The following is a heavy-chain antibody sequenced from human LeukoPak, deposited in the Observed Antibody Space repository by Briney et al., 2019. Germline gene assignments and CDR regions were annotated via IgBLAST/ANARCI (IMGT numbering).Heavy chain of an antibody. J-gene: IGHJ4*02. Sequence: GGSLRLSCAASGFTFSSYSMNWVRQAPGKGLEWVSYISSSSSTIYYADSVKGRFTISRDNAKSSLYLQMNSLRAEDTAVYYCARDGGYSYGLWGQGTLVTVSS. CDR2: ISSSSSTI. D-gene: IGHD5-18*01. CDR3: ARDGGYSYGL. V-gene: IGHV3-48*04. CDR1: GFTFSSYS.